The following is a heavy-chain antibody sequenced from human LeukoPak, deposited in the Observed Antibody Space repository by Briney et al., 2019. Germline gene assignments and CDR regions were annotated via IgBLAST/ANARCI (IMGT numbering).Heavy chain of an antibody. CDR1: GFTVSSYY. Sequence: GGSLRLSCAASGFTVSSYYMNWVRQAPGKELEWVSVIYTGGGRYYADSVKGRFTISRDNSKNTLYLQMNSLRAEDTAVYYCANSAAVGTFYWGQGTLVTVSS. J-gene: IGHJ4*02. CDR3: ANSAAVGTFY. V-gene: IGHV3-53*01. D-gene: IGHD6-13*01. CDR2: IYTGGGR.